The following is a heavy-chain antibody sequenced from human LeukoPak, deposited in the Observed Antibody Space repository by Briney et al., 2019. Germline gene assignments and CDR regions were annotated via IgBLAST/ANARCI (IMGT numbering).Heavy chain of an antibody. D-gene: IGHD3-3*01. J-gene: IGHJ4*02. CDR3: ARGHYDFWSGYYLFDY. CDR1: GFTFSSYR. Sequence: GSLRLSCAASGFTFSSYRMSWIRQPPGKGLEWIGEINHSGSTNYNPSLKSRVTISVDTSKNQFSLKLSSVTAADTAVYYCARGHYDFWSGYYLFDYWGQGTLVTVSS. CDR2: INHSGST. V-gene: IGHV4-34*01.